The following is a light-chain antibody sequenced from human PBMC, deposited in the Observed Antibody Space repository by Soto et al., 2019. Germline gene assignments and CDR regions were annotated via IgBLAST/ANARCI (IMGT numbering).Light chain of an antibody. Sequence: QSVLTQPPSVSGAPGQRVTISCSGTSSSIGEGYEVHWYHQLPGTAPKLVVSGNGNRPSGVPDRLSASKSGTSASLAITGLQAEDEGHYYCQSYATRLTAYVFGPGTKLTVL. V-gene: IGLV1-40*01. CDR2: GNG. CDR1: SSSIGEGYE. CDR3: QSYATRLTAYV. J-gene: IGLJ1*01.